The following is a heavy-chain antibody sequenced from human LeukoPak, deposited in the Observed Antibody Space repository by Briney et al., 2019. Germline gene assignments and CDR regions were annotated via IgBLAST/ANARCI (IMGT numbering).Heavy chain of an antibody. CDR1: GFTVSSNS. Sequence: PGGSLRLSCTVSGFTVSSNSMSWVRQAPGKGLEWVSFIYSDNTHYSDSVKGRITISRDNSKNTLYLQVNSLRAEDTAMYYCARSSVGAGSAFDIWGQGTMVTVSS. CDR2: IYSDNT. D-gene: IGHD1-26*01. V-gene: IGHV3-66*03. CDR3: ARSSVGAGSAFDI. J-gene: IGHJ3*02.